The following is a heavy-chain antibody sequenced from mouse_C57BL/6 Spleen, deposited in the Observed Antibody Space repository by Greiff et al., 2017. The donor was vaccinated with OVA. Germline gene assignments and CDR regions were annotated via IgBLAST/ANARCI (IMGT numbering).Heavy chain of an antibody. CDR2: INPSNGGT. J-gene: IGHJ1*03. Sequence: QVQLQQSGTELVKPGASVKLSCKASGYTFTSYWMHWVKQRPGQGLEWIGNINPSNGGTNYNEKFKSKATLTVDKSSSTAYMQLSSLTSEDSAVYYCARGGSSYHWYFDVWGTGTTVTVSS. V-gene: IGHV1-53*01. CDR1: GYTFTSYW. D-gene: IGHD1-1*01. CDR3: ARGGSSYHWYFDV.